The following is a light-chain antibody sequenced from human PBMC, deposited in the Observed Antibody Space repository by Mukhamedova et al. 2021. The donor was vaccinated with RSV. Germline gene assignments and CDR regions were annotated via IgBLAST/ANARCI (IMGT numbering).Light chain of an antibody. Sequence: YRNNQRPSGVPDRFSGSESGTSASLAISGLRSEDEADYYCSTWDDDSLSVVFGGGTKLTVL. CDR3: STWDDDSLSVV. J-gene: IGLJ2*01. V-gene: IGLV1-47*01. CDR2: RNN.